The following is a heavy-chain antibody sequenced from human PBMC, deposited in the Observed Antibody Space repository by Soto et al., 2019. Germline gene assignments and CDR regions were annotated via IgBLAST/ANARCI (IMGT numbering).Heavy chain of an antibody. D-gene: IGHD6-6*01. V-gene: IGHV3-9*01. Sequence: EVQLVESGGGLVQPGRSLRLSCAASGFTFDDYAMHWVRQAPGKGLEWVSGISWNSGSIGYADSVKGRFTISRDNAKNSLYLQMNSLRAEDTALYYCAKDTRGSSSSYLFDYWGQGTLVTVSS. CDR1: GFTFDDYA. CDR2: ISWNSGSI. CDR3: AKDTRGSSSSYLFDY. J-gene: IGHJ4*02.